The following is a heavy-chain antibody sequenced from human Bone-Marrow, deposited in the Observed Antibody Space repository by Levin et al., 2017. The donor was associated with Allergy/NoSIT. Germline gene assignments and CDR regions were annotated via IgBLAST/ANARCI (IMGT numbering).Heavy chain of an antibody. CDR1: GYTFIGYA. Sequence: GGSLRLSCKASGYTFIGYAINWVRQAPGQGLEWMGWIHPNTGNPTYAQGVTGRFVFSLDTSVSTAYLQISSLKAEDTAMYYCARHTEYYDFWSGSGVLDNWGQGTLVTVSS. J-gene: IGHJ4*02. V-gene: IGHV7-4-1*02. D-gene: IGHD3-3*01. CDR2: IHPNTGNP. CDR3: ARHTEYYDFWSGSGVLDN.